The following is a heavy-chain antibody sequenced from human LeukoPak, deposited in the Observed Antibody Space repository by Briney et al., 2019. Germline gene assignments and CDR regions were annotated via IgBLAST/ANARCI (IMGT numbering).Heavy chain of an antibody. D-gene: IGHD3-10*01. Sequence: SETLSLTCTVSGGSIRGYYWSWIRQPPGKGLEWIGYIYYSGSTNYNPSLQSRVTISVDTSKNQFTLNLTSVTAADTAVYYCARYGSGTYPRFDYWGQGILVTVSS. CDR3: ARYGSGTYPRFDY. J-gene: IGHJ4*02. CDR2: IYYSGST. V-gene: IGHV4-59*08. CDR1: GGSIRGYY.